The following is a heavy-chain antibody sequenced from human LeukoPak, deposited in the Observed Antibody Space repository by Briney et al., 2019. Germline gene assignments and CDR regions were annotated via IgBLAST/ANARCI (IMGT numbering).Heavy chain of an antibody. J-gene: IGHJ4*02. Sequence: GGSLRLSCAASGFTFSSYSMNWVRQAPGKGLEWVANIKQDGSEKYYVDSVKGRFTISRDNAKNSLYLQMNSLRAEDTAVYYCARELSSGYYCLFDYWGQGTLVTVSS. V-gene: IGHV3-7*01. CDR3: ARELSSGYYCLFDY. CDR1: GFTFSSYS. D-gene: IGHD3-22*01. CDR2: IKQDGSEK.